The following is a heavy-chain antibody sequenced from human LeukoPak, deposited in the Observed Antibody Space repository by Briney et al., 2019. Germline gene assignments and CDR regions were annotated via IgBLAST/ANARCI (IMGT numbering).Heavy chain of an antibody. CDR2: ISGSGGST. Sequence: PGGSLRLSCAASGFTFSSYAMSWVRQAPGKGLEWVSTISGSGGSTYYADSVKGRFTISRDNSKNTLYLQMNSLRAEDTAVCYCAKVRLTNIVVVPFDYWCQGTLVTVSS. V-gene: IGHV3-23*01. D-gene: IGHD2-2*01. CDR3: AKVRLTNIVVVPFDY. J-gene: IGHJ4*02. CDR1: GFTFSSYA.